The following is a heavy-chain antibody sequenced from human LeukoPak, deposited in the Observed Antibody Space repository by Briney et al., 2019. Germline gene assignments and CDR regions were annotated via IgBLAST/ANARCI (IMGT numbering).Heavy chain of an antibody. Sequence: PSETLSLTCTVSGGSVSDYYWSWIRQSPGKGLEWIGYIYYTGSTSYNPSLRSRVTMSADTSKNQFSLKLSSVTAADTAVYYCARIRRRTYYYDSSGYYRDYWGQGTLVTVSS. D-gene: IGHD3-22*01. CDR3: ARIRRRTYYYDSSGYYRDY. V-gene: IGHV4-59*02. J-gene: IGHJ4*02. CDR2: IYYTGST. CDR1: GGSVSDYY.